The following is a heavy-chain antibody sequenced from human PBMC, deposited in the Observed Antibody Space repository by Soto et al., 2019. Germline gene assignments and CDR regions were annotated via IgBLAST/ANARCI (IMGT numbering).Heavy chain of an antibody. CDR2: ISYDGSNK. J-gene: IGHJ4*02. Sequence: QVQLVESGGGVVQPGRSLRLSCAASGFTFSSYGMHWVRQAPGKGLEWVAVISYDGSNKYYADSVKGRFTISRDNSKNXLYLQMNSLRAEDTAVYYCAKGPQAWELLPHLLVYWGQGTLVTVSS. V-gene: IGHV3-30*18. CDR3: AKGPQAWELLPHLLVY. CDR1: GFTFSSYG. D-gene: IGHD1-26*01.